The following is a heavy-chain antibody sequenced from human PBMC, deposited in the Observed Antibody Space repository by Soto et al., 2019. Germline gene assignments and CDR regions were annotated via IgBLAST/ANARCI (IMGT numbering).Heavy chain of an antibody. V-gene: IGHV4-30-2*01. D-gene: IGHD4-4*01. CDR2: IYHSGST. J-gene: IGHJ5*02. Sequence: QLQLQESGSGLVKPSQTLSLTCAVSDGSISSGGYSWSWIRQPPGKGLEWIGYIYHSGSTYYNPSLKTRVTISVDWSKIQFSLKLSSVTAADTAVYYCARVAYSNDDWFDPWGQGTLVTVSS. CDR3: ARVAYSNDDWFDP. CDR1: DGSISSGGYS.